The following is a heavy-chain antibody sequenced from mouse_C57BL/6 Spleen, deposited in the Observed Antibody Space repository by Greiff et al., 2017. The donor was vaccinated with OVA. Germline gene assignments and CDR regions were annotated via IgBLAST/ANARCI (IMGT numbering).Heavy chain of an antibody. V-gene: IGHV1-18*01. J-gene: IGHJ1*03. D-gene: IGHD1-1*01. Sequence: EVQLVESGPELVKPGASVKISCKASGYTFTDYNMDWVQQSPGKSLEWIGAINPNNGSTIYNQTFKGKATLTVDKSSSTAYMEIRSLTSADDAVDDYSREYGGSVWYFDVWGKGTTVTVSS. CDR1: GYTFTDYN. CDR2: INPNNGST. CDR3: SREYGGSVWYFDV.